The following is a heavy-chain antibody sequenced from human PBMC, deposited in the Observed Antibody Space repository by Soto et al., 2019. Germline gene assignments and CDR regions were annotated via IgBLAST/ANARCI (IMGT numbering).Heavy chain of an antibody. Sequence: SETLSLTCTVSGISLTTGGNYWSWIRQRPGKGLEWIGYLYYSGSTSYNPSLKSRVSISGDTSKNQFSLSLTSVTAADTAVYYCGREQGYYFDHWGQGSLVTVSS. D-gene: IGHD6-13*01. CDR1: GISLTTGGNY. V-gene: IGHV4-31*03. J-gene: IGHJ4*02. CDR2: LYYSGST. CDR3: GREQGYYFDH.